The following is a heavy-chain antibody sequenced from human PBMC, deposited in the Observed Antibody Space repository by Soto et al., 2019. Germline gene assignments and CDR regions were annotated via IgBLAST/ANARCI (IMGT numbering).Heavy chain of an antibody. J-gene: IGHJ4*02. CDR3: ARVRDSVNYDY. CDR1: GGTFSSYA. D-gene: IGHD3-22*01. CDR2: IIPIFGTA. Sequence: RASVKVSCKASGGTFSSYAISWVRQAPGQGLEWMGGIIPIFGTANYAQKFQGRVTITADESTSTAYMELSSLRSEDTAVYYCARVRDSVNYDYWGPGTLVTVYS. V-gene: IGHV1-69*13.